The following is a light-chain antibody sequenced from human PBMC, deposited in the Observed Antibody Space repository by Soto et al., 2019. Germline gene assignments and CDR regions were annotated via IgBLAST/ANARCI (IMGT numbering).Light chain of an antibody. CDR2: AAS. J-gene: IGKJ3*01. V-gene: IGKV1-6*01. CDR3: LQKYFYPFT. Sequence: IQLTQSPSSLSASVGDRVTITCRASQGIRNDLDWFQQKPGKAPKLLIYAASNLQSGVPARFSGSGSGIDFTLTISSLQPEDFATYYCLQKYFYPFTFGPGTKVDIK. CDR1: QGIRND.